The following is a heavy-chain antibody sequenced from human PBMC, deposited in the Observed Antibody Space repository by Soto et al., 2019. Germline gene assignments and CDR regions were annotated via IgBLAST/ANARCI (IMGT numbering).Heavy chain of an antibody. V-gene: IGHV3-48*03. Sequence: GGSLRLSCAASGFTFSSYEMNWVRQAPGKGLEWVSYISSSGSTIYYADSVKGRFTISRDNAKNSLYLQMNSLRAEDTAVYYCARGIGYSYGSIFDYWGQGTLVTVSS. CDR3: ARGIGYSYGSIFDY. J-gene: IGHJ4*02. D-gene: IGHD5-18*01. CDR2: ISSSGSTI. CDR1: GFTFSSYE.